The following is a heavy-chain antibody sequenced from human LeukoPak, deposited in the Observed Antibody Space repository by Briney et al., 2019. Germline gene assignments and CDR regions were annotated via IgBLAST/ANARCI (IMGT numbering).Heavy chain of an antibody. Sequence: GGSLRLSCAASGFTFSSYSMNWVRQAPGKGLEWVSSISSSSSYIYYVDSVKGRFTISRDNAKNSLYLQMNSLRAEDTAVYYCAREIRVTCFDYWGQGTLVTVSS. V-gene: IGHV3-21*01. CDR1: GFTFSSYS. D-gene: IGHD3-10*01. CDR2: ISSSSSYI. J-gene: IGHJ4*02. CDR3: AREIRVTCFDY.